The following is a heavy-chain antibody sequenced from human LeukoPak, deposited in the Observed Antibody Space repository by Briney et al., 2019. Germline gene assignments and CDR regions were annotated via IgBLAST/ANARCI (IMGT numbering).Heavy chain of an antibody. CDR3: ARVSHPLVGATLESPLGY. CDR2: INPNSGGT. CDR1: GYTFTGYY. V-gene: IGHV1-2*02. J-gene: IGHJ4*02. Sequence: ASVKVSCKASGYTFTGYYMHWVRQAPGQGLEWMGWINPNSGGTNYAQKFKGRVTMTRDTSISTAYMELSRLRSDDTAVYYCARVSHPLVGATLESPLGYWGQGTLVTVSS. D-gene: IGHD1-26*01.